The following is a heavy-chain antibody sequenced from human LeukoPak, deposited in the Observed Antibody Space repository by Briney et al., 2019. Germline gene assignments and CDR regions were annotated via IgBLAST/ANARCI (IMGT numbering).Heavy chain of an antibody. CDR1: GFTYSSYA. Sequence: GGSPRLSCAASGFTYSSYAMSWVRQAPGKGLEWVSAISGSGGSTYYADSVKGRFTISRDNSKNTLYLQMNSLRAEDTAVYYCAKDWMGSSSWYAPIYFDYWGQGTLVTVSS. V-gene: IGHV3-23*01. CDR3: AKDWMGSSSWYAPIYFDY. CDR2: ISGSGGST. D-gene: IGHD6-13*01. J-gene: IGHJ4*02.